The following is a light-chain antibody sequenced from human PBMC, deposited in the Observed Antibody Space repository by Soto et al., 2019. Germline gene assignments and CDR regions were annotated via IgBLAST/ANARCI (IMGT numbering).Light chain of an antibody. CDR3: HRHGQRRIP. V-gene: IGKV3-20*01. Sequence: EIVMTQSPATLSVSPGERATLSCRASQSVNSNYLAWYQQKPGQAPRLLIYGISKRATDIPDRFSGSGSGTEFTLTISLIQPEDVATDNSHRHGQRRIPCAQGTRLEIK. CDR2: GIS. CDR1: QSVNSNY. J-gene: IGKJ5*01.